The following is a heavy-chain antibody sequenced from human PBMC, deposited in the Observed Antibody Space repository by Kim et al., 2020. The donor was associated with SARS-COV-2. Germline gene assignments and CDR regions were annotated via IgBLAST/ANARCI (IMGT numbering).Heavy chain of an antibody. J-gene: IGHJ6*03. CDR3: ARDISSWYYYDYMDV. CDR2: ISSSGSTI. D-gene: IGHD6-13*01. V-gene: IGHV3-48*03. Sequence: GGSLRLSCAASGFTLSSYEMNWVRQAPGKGLEWASYISSSGSTIYYADSVKGRFTISRDTAKNSLYLQMNSLRAEDTAVYYCARDISSWYYYDYMDVWG. CDR1: GFTLSSYE.